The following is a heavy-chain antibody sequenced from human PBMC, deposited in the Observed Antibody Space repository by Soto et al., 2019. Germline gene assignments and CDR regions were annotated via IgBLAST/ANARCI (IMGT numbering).Heavy chain of an antibody. J-gene: IGHJ6*02. CDR1: GGSISSGGYS. Sequence: SETLSLTCAVSGGSISSGGYSWSWIRQPPGKGLEWIGYIYHSGSTYYNPSLKSRVTISVDGSKNQFSLKLSSVTAADTAVYYCARVSGSYYYGMDVWGQGTTVTVSS. D-gene: IGHD1-26*01. CDR2: IYHSGST. V-gene: IGHV4-30-2*01. CDR3: ARVSGSYYYGMDV.